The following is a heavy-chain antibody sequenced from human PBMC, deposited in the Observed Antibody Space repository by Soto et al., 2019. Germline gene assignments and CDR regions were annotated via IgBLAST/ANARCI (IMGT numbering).Heavy chain of an antibody. CDR3: AADLRELLDAFDI. CDR2: IVVGSGNT. Sequence: GASVKVSCKASGFTFTSSAVQWVRQVRGQRLEWIGWIVVGSGNTNYAQKFQERVTITRDMSTSTAYMELSSLRSEDTAVYYCAADLRELLDAFDIWGQGTMVTVS. J-gene: IGHJ3*02. V-gene: IGHV1-58*01. CDR1: GFTFTSSA. D-gene: IGHD1-26*01.